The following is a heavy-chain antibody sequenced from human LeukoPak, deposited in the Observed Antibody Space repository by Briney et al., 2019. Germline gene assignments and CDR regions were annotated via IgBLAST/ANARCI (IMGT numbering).Heavy chain of an antibody. D-gene: IGHD1-1*01. Sequence: GGSLRLSCTASGFTFSTYEMNWVRQAPGKGLEWVSYISSNGRSIYYADSVKGRFTISRDNAKNLLYLQMNSLRAEDTAVYYCAKDRWNGGFDYWGQGTLVTVSS. CDR1: GFTFSTYE. J-gene: IGHJ4*02. CDR3: AKDRWNGGFDY. V-gene: IGHV3-48*03. CDR2: ISSNGRSI.